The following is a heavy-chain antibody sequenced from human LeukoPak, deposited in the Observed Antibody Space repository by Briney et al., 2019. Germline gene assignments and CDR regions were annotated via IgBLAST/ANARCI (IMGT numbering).Heavy chain of an antibody. V-gene: IGHV3-23*01. CDR2: ISGSGDNT. CDR1: GFSFSSYA. J-gene: IGHJ4*02. CDR3: AKRSGYTTGWFFDF. Sequence: GGSLRLSCAASGFSFSSYAMSWVRQAPGKGLEWVSSISGSGDNTYYAESVKGRFTISRDNSKNTLFLQMNSLRAEDAAVFYCAKRSGYTTGWFFDFWGQGTLVTVSS. D-gene: IGHD6-19*01.